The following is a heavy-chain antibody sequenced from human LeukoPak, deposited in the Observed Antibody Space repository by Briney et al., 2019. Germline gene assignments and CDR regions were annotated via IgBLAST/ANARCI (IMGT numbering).Heavy chain of an antibody. V-gene: IGHV3-48*03. CDR2: ISSSGSTI. Sequence: PGGSLRLSCAASGFTFSSYEMNWVRQAPGKGLEWFSYISSSGSTIYYADSVKGRFTISRDNAKNSLYLQMNSLRAEDTAVYYCARDRGYCTNGVCYELVYWGQGTLVTVSS. CDR1: GFTFSSYE. J-gene: IGHJ4*02. CDR3: ARDRGYCTNGVCYELVY. D-gene: IGHD2-8*01.